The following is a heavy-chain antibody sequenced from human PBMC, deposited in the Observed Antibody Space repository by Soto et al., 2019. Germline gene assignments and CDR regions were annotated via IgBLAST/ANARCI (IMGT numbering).Heavy chain of an antibody. V-gene: IGHV4-39*01. Sequence: QLQLQESGPGLVKPSETLSLTCTVSGGSISSSTYNWGWIRQPPGKGLEWIGSIYYSGSTYYNPSLKSRVTISVDTSKSQFSLKLSSVTAADTAVYYCARQKRQRYCTNGVCYTPPSTGFDPWGQGTLVTVSS. CDR3: ARQKRQRYCTNGVCYTPPSTGFDP. D-gene: IGHD2-8*01. CDR1: GGSISSSTYN. J-gene: IGHJ5*02. CDR2: IYYSGST.